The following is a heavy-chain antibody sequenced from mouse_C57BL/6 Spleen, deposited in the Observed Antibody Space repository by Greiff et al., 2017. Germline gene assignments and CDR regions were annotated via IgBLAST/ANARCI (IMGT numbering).Heavy chain of an antibody. CDR3: ARAYGTPYYYAMDY. Sequence: EVMLVESEGGLVQPGSSMKLSCTASGFTFSDYYMAWVRQVPEKGLEWVANINYDGSSTYYLDSLKSRFIISRDNAKNILYLQMSSLKSEDTATYYCARAYGTPYYYAMDYWGQGTSVTVSS. CDR2: INYDGSST. CDR1: GFTFSDYY. V-gene: IGHV5-16*01. J-gene: IGHJ4*01. D-gene: IGHD1-1*01.